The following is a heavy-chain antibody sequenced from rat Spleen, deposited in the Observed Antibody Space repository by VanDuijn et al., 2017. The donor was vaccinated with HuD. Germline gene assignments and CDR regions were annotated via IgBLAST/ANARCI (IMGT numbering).Heavy chain of an antibody. D-gene: IGHD1-2*01. CDR3: VRQGYLRDWYFDF. V-gene: IGHV5-29*01. J-gene: IGHJ1*01. CDR2: ISYDGIST. Sequence: EVQLVESDGGLVQPGRSLKLSCAASGFIFGDFYMAWVRQAPTKGLEWVATISYDGISTYYRDSVKGRFTISRDNAKSTLYLEMDSLRSEDTATYYCVRQGYLRDWYFDFWGPGTMVTVSS. CDR1: GFIFGDFY.